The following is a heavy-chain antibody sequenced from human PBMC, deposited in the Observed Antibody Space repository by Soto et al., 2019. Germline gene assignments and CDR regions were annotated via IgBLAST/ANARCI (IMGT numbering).Heavy chain of an antibody. CDR3: ARGPHRIAATSGFDY. CDR1: GFTFSSYA. J-gene: IGHJ4*02. Sequence: GGSLRLSCAASGFTFSSYAMHWVRQAPGKGLEWVTIISYDGSNKYYADSVKGRFTISRDNSKNTLYLQMNSLRAEDTAVYYCARGPHRIAATSGFDYWGQGTLVTVSS. CDR2: ISYDGSNK. D-gene: IGHD6-13*01. V-gene: IGHV3-30-3*01.